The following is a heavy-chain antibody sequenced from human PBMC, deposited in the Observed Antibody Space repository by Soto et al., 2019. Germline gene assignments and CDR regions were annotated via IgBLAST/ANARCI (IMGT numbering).Heavy chain of an antibody. J-gene: IGHJ5*02. CDR1: GGSISSSSYY. CDR2: IYYSGST. D-gene: IGHD3-3*01. Sequence: KLSETLSLTCTVSGGSISSSSYYWGWIRQPPGKGLEWIGSIYYSGSTYYNPSLKSRVTISVDTSKNQFSLKLSSVTAADTAVYYCARHLLHSIFGPGWLDPWGQGTLVTVSS. CDR3: ARHLLHSIFGPGWLDP. V-gene: IGHV4-39*01.